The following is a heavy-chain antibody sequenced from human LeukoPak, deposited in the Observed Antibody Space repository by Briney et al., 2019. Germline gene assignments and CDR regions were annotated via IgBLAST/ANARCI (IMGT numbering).Heavy chain of an antibody. CDR3: ARDHLGEYSYGYIDY. CDR1: GYTFTSYA. D-gene: IGHD5-18*01. Sequence: ASVKVSCKASGYTFTSYAMHWVRQAPGQRLEWMGWINAGNGNTKYSQKLQGRVTITRDTSASTAYMELSSLRSEDTAVYYCARDHLGEYSYGYIDYWGQGTLVTVSS. J-gene: IGHJ4*02. CDR2: INAGNGNT. V-gene: IGHV1-3*01.